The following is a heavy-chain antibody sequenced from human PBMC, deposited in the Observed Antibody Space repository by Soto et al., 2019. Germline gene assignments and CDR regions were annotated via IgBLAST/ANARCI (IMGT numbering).Heavy chain of an antibody. CDR3: TGEVASGY. CDR1: GFTVSTYG. Sequence: QVQLVESGGGVVQPGRSLRLSCAVSGFTVSTYGMHWVRQAPGKWLEWVAGISRDGGTKFYADSVKGRFTISRDKSRNTRFLEMNSLGGDDLAVYYCTGEVASGYWGQGTLVTVSS. J-gene: IGHJ4*02. V-gene: IGHV3-30*03. CDR2: ISRDGGTK. D-gene: IGHD2-8*02.